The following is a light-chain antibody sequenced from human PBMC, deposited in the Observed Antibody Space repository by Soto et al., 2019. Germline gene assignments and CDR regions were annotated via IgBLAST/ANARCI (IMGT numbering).Light chain of an antibody. CDR1: QSVGSN. CDR3: QKYTNWPYT. Sequence: EIAMTQSTATLSVSPGERASLSCSASQSVGSNLAWYQQTAGQAPRLLIYGASTRATGIPARFSGSGSGTAFALTFSSLQSEDSAVYSCQKYTNWPYTFGHGTKLEIK. CDR2: GAS. V-gene: IGKV3-15*01. J-gene: IGKJ2*01.